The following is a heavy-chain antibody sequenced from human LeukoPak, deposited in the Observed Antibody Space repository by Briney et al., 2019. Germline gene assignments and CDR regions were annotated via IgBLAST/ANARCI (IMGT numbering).Heavy chain of an antibody. CDR2: ISGSGGST. CDR3: AKAPRYCSSTSCYDHYYYGMDV. D-gene: IGHD2-2*01. V-gene: IGHV3-23*01. Sequence: GGSLRLSCAASGFTLSSYAMSWVRQAPGKGLEWVSAISGSGGSTYYADSVKGRFTISRDNSKNTLYLQMNSLRAEDTAVYYCAKAPRYCSSTSCYDHYYYGMDVWGQGTTVTVSS. CDR1: GFTLSSYA. J-gene: IGHJ6*02.